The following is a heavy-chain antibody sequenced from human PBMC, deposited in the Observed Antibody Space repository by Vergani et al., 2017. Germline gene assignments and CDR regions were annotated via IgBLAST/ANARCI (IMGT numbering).Heavy chain of an antibody. V-gene: IGHV3-21*05. CDR3: AREYSSTSGRAFDF. CDR2: VSTGTKSQ. D-gene: IGHD2-2*01. Sequence: EEQLVESGGGLVRPGGSLRLSCVVSGFDFSSYIMNWVRQAPGKGLEWVSFVSTGTKSQSYAESVKGRFTISRDSAKNSLYLQMDSLRAEDTAVYYCAREYSSTSGRAFDFWGQGTKVTVSS. CDR1: GFDFSSYI. J-gene: IGHJ3*01.